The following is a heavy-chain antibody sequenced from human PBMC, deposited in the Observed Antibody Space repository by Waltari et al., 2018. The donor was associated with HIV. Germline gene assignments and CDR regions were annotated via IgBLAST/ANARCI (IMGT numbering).Heavy chain of an antibody. CDR2: INASGGT. Sequence: QVQLQESGPGLVKPSETLSLTCIVSGGSINNYYWNWIRHPAGKGVDWLGRINASGGTNYNPTLKSRVTMSVDTSKNEFSLKLTSVTAADTAVYFCARETSGPTWRLFDSWGQGTLVTVSS. CDR3: ARETSGPTWRLFDS. D-gene: IGHD1-26*01. V-gene: IGHV4-4*07. CDR1: GGSINNYY. J-gene: IGHJ4*02.